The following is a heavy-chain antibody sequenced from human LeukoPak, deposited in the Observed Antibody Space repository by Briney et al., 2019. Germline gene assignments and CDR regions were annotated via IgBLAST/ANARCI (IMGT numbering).Heavy chain of an antibody. Sequence: GESLKISCKGSGYSFTSYWIGWVRQMPGKGLEWMGIIYPGDSDTRYSPSLQGQVTISADKSISTAYLQWSSLKASDTAMYYCAREPGYSYGPYYFDYWGQGTLVTVSS. CDR1: GYSFTSYW. CDR3: AREPGYSYGPYYFDY. CDR2: IYPGDSDT. J-gene: IGHJ4*02. D-gene: IGHD5-18*01. V-gene: IGHV5-51*01.